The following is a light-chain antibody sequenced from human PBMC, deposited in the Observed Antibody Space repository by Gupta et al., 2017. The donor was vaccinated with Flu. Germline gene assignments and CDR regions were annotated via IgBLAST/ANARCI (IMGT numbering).Light chain of an antibody. V-gene: IGLV2-23*01. Sequence: QSALTQPASVSGSLGQSIPIFCTGTSSDVGTYNLVSWYQQHPGKAPKLIIYEGNRRPSGVSHRFSGSKSGYTASLTISGLQADDESDYYCCSYAGSSTYVFGTGTKVTVL. J-gene: IGLJ1*01. CDR3: CSYAGSSTYV. CDR1: SSDVGTYNL. CDR2: EGN.